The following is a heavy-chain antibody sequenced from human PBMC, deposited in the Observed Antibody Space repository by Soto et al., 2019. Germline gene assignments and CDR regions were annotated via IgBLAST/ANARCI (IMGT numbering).Heavy chain of an antibody. J-gene: IGHJ4*02. CDR1: GGSFSGYY. CDR2: INHSGST. V-gene: IGHV4-34*01. CDR3: ARGSRYYGSGSYPNFDY. Sequence: PSETLSLTCAVYGGSFSGYYWSWIRQPPGKGLEWIGEINHSGSTNYNPSLKSRVTISVDTSKNQFSLKLSSVTAADTAVYYCARGSRYYGSGSYPNFDYWGQGTLVTVSS. D-gene: IGHD3-10*01.